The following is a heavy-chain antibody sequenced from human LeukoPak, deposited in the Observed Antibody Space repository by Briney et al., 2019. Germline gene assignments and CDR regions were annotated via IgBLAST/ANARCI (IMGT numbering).Heavy chain of an antibody. CDR2: MSASGGST. V-gene: IGHV3-23*01. CDR3: ATRRGYSYGFQTFDY. J-gene: IGHJ4*02. Sequence: GGTLRLSCAVSGFTFSNYGMSWVRQAPGKGLEWVSSMSASGGSTYYADSVKGRFTISRDNSKNTLYLQMNSLRAEDTAVYYCATRRGYSYGFQTFDYWGQGTLVTVSS. CDR1: GFTFSNYG. D-gene: IGHD5-18*01.